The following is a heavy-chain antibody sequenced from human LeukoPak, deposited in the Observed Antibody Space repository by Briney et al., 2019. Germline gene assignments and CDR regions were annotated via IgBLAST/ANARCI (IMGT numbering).Heavy chain of an antibody. CDR3: ARIRDGYNDAYDI. J-gene: IGHJ3*02. V-gene: IGHV1-46*01. CDR1: GYTFTSYH. D-gene: IGHD5-24*01. Sequence: ASLKVCCKASGYTFTSYHMHWVRQAPGQGLEWMGIINPSGGTTNYAQTFQGRVTMSRNTSTSTVYMELRSLRSEDTAVYYCARIRDGYNDAYDIWGQGTMVTVPS. CDR2: INPSGGTT.